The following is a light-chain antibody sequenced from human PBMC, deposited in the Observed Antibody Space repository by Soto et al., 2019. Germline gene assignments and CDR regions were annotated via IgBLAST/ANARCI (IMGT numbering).Light chain of an antibody. CDR3: QQSYSTPQT. J-gene: IGKJ1*01. Sequence: DIQMTQSPSSLSASVGDRVTITCRASQSISSYLNWYQQKPGKAPKLLIYAASNLKSGVPSRFSGSGYETDLTLTISSLQPEDFATYYCQQSYSTPQTFGQGTKVDIK. V-gene: IGKV1-39*01. CDR1: QSISSY. CDR2: AAS.